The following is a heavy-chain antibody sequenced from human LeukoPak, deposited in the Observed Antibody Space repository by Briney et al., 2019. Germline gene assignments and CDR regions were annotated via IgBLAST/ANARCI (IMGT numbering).Heavy chain of an antibody. V-gene: IGHV4-34*01. CDR3: ARGLPHSGWRPGMDV. Sequence: PSETLSLTCAVSGGSVSSSYWSWIRQPPGKGLEWIGEINHSGSTNYNPSLKSRVTISVDTSKNQFSLKLSSVTAADTAVYYCARGLPHSGWRPGMDVWGQGTTVTVSS. D-gene: IGHD6-19*01. J-gene: IGHJ6*02. CDR2: INHSGST. CDR1: GGSVSSSY.